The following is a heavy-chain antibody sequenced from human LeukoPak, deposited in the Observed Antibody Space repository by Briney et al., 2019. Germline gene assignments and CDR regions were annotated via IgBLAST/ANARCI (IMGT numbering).Heavy chain of an antibody. CDR2: ISGTGHST. Sequence: GGSLRLSCAASGFTFSSNAMSWVRQAPGKGLEWVSAISGTGHSTYYADPVKGRFTISRDNSKNTLDLQMNSLRAEDTAVYYCAKDLRVAVGRGYFEYWGQGTLVTVPS. D-gene: IGHD6-19*01. CDR3: AKDLRVAVGRGYFEY. CDR1: GFTFSSNA. J-gene: IGHJ4*02. V-gene: IGHV3-23*01.